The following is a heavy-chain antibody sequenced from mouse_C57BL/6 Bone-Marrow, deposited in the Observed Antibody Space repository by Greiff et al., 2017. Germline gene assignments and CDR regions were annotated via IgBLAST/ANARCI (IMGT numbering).Heavy chain of an antibody. V-gene: IGHV1-59*01. CDR2: IDPSDSYT. CDR3: ARWDYDGMDY. CDR1: GYTFTSYW. Sequence: QVQLQQPGAELVRPGTSVKLSCKASGYTFTSYWMHWVKQRPGQGLEWIGVIDPSDSYTTYNQKFKGKATLTVDTSSSTAYMQLSSLTSEDSAVYYCARWDYDGMDYWGQGTSVTVSS. J-gene: IGHJ4*01.